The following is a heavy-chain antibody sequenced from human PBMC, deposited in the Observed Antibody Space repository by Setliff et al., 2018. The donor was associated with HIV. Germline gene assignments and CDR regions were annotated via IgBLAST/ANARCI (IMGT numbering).Heavy chain of an antibody. CDR3: ARTSSKFYAGNGMDV. CDR1: GGSISSGSYY. CDR2: IYTSGST. Sequence: SETLSLTCTVSGGSISSGSYYWSWIRQPAGKGLEWIGQIYTSGSTNYNPSLKSRVAISVDTSKNQFSLKLRFVTAADTAIYYCARTSSKFYAGNGMDVWGKGTTVTVSS. D-gene: IGHD6-13*01. V-gene: IGHV4-61*09. J-gene: IGHJ6*04.